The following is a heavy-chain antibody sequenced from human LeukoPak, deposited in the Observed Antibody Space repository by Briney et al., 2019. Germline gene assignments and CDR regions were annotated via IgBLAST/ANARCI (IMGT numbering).Heavy chain of an antibody. D-gene: IGHD6-13*01. CDR3: ARGGYGSSLSWFDP. J-gene: IGHJ5*02. V-gene: IGHV4-39*07. Sequence: SETLSLTCTVSGGSISSYYWSWIRQPPGKGLEWIGSIYYSGSTYYNPSLKSRVTISVDTSKNQFSLKLSSVTAADTAVYCCARGGYGSSLSWFDPGGQGTLVTVSS. CDR1: GGSISSYY. CDR2: IYYSGST.